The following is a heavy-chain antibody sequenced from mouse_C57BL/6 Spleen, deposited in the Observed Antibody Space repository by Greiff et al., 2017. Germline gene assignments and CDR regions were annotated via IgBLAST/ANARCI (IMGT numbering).Heavy chain of an antibody. CDR3: ARGGYYGSSEYFDY. J-gene: IGHJ2*01. Sequence: EVKLVESGGDLVKPGGSLKLSCAASGFTFSSYGMSWVRQTPDQRLEWVATISSGGSYTYYPDSVKGRFTISRDNAKNTLYLQMSSLKSEDTAMYYCARGGYYGSSEYFDYWGQGTTLTVSS. D-gene: IGHD1-1*01. CDR2: ISSGGSYT. CDR1: GFTFSSYG. V-gene: IGHV5-6*01.